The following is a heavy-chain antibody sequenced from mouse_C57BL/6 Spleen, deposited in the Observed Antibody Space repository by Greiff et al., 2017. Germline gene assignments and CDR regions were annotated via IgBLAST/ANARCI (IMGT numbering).Heavy chain of an antibody. CDR1: GFTFTDYY. J-gene: IGHJ1*03. D-gene: IGHD2-4*01. CDR2: IRNKANGYTT. V-gene: IGHV7-3*01. CDR3: ARYDYDYDWYFDV. Sequence: EVKLVESGGGLVQPGGSLRLPCAASGFTFTDYYMSWVRQPPGKALEWLGFIRNKANGYTTEYSASVKGRFTISRDNSQSILYLLMNALRAEDSATYYCARYDYDYDWYFDVWGTGTTVTVSS.